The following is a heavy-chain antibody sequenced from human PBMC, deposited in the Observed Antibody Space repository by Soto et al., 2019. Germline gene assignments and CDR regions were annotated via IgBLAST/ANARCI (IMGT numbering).Heavy chain of an antibody. J-gene: IGHJ4*02. D-gene: IGHD6-19*01. CDR2: IYPGDSET. Sequence: GESLKISCKVSGYSFPSFWIDWVRQMPGKGLEWLGSIYPGDSETRYSPSFQGEVTISADKSITTAYLHWSSLRASDTATYYCVKQHPLDSRAWHNWGQGTLVTVSS. V-gene: IGHV5-51*01. CDR3: VKQHPLDSRAWHN. CDR1: GYSFPSFW.